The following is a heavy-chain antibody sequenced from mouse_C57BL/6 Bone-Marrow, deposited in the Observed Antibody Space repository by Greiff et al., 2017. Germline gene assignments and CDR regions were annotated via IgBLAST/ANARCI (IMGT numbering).Heavy chain of an antibody. J-gene: IGHJ2*01. V-gene: IGHV1-22*01. CDR2: INPNNGGT. CDR1: GYTFTDYN. Sequence: EVQLKQSGPELVKPGASVKMSCKASGYTFTDYNMHWVKQSHGKSLEWIGYINPNNGGTSYNQKFKGKATLTVNKSSSTAYMELRSLTSEDSAVYYCARGPYYYALYYFDYWGQGTTLTVSS. D-gene: IGHD1-1*01. CDR3: ARGPYYYALYYFDY.